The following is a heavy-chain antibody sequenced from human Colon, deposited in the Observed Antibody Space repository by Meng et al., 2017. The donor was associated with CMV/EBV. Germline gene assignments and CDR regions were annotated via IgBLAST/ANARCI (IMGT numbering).Heavy chain of an antibody. V-gene: IGHV3-72*01. CDR1: GFTFTDHY. Sequence: CAASGFTFTDHYMDWVRLAPGKGLEWVGRIRNKANRYTKEYAASVKGRFTLSRDDSKNSVYLQMNSLETEDTAVYHCARMWRGRWFAPWGQGTLVTVSS. J-gene: IGHJ5*02. CDR3: ARMWRGRWFAP. D-gene: IGHD2-21*01. CDR2: IRNKANRYTK.